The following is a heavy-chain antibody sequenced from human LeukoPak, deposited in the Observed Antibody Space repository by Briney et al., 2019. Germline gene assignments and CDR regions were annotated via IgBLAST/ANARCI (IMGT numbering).Heavy chain of an antibody. D-gene: IGHD2-2*03. CDR3: ARGMDAEAFQN. CDR2: MNPNSGEA. CDR1: GYRFTAYP. J-gene: IGHJ1*01. Sequence: ASVKVSCKTSGYRFTAYPLHWVRQAPGQGLEWMGWMNPNSGEASNAQRFQGRVTMIRDTSISVAYMELRSLTSDDTAVYYCARGMDAEAFQNWGQGTLVTVSS. V-gene: IGHV1-2*02.